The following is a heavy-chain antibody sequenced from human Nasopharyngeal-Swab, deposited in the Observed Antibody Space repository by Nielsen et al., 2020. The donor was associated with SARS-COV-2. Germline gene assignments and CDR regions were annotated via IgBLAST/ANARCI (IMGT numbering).Heavy chain of an antibody. CDR3: ARDLKWEPTSRYYYYGMDV. CDR2: ISSSGSTI. CDR1: GFTFSSYG. V-gene: IGHV3-48*04. Sequence: GESLKISCAASGFTFSSYGMHWIRQAPGKGLEWVSYISSSGSTIYYADSVKGRFTISRDNAKNSLYLQMNSLRAEDTAVYYCARDLKWEPTSRYYYYGMDVWGQGTTVTVSS. D-gene: IGHD1-26*01. J-gene: IGHJ6*02.